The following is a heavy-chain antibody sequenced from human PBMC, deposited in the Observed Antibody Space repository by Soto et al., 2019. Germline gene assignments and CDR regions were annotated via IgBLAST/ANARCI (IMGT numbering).Heavy chain of an antibody. V-gene: IGHV4-61*01. Sequence: LSLTCSVSGGSVSNKTYYWSWIRQPPGKRLEWIGYVYYSGTTNYNPSLKSRVTISVDLSKNQFSLRLSSVATADTALYYCARTTAVPNTLRSRYFFDYWGQGTLVTVSS. CDR2: VYYSGTT. D-gene: IGHD4-17*01. CDR3: ARTTAVPNTLRSRYFFDY. J-gene: IGHJ4*02. CDR1: GGSVSNKTYY.